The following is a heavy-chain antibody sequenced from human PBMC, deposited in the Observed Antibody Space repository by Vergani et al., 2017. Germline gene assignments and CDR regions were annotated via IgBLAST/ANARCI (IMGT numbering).Heavy chain of an antibody. CDR1: GYNFDIYW. V-gene: IGHV5-51*01. CDR2: VYPADSDT. D-gene: IGHD1-1*01. CDR3: ARRGTQREYFTL. J-gene: IGHJ2*01. Sequence: EMHLVQSGAEVRKPGESVKISCRTSGYNFDIYWIGWVRQMPGKGLEWMGIVYPADSDTRYSPSFKGQVTVSAYKSTSTAYLQWSSLKASDTAIYSCARRGTQREYFTLWGRGTLVTVSS.